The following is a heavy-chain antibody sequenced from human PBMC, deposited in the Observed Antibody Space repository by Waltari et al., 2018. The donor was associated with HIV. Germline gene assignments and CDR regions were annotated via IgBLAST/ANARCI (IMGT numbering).Heavy chain of an antibody. Sequence: EVQLVESGGGLVKPGGSLRLACAASGFTFSSYSMKWVRQAPGKGLSFVSFISSRSSYKYYADSVKGRFTISRDNAKNSLYLQMNSLRAEDTAVYYCARVATMIVVVTNPYYFDYWGQGTLVTVSS. CDR1: GFTFSSYS. CDR2: ISSRSSYK. V-gene: IGHV3-21*01. J-gene: IGHJ4*02. D-gene: IGHD3-22*01. CDR3: ARVATMIVVVTNPYYFDY.